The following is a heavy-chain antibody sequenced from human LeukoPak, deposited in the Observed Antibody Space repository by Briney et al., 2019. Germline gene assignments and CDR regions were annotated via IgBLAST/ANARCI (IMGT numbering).Heavy chain of an antibody. CDR1: GFTFSSHT. Sequence: GGSLRLSCAASGFTFSSHTMNWVRQAPGKGLEWVSSISSSSSYMYYADSVKGRFTISRDNAKNSLYLQMNSLRAEDTAVYYCARDQNSYGYCYFDYWGQGTLVTASS. CDR3: ARDQNSYGYCYFDY. J-gene: IGHJ4*02. CDR2: ISSSSSYM. D-gene: IGHD5-18*01. V-gene: IGHV3-21*01.